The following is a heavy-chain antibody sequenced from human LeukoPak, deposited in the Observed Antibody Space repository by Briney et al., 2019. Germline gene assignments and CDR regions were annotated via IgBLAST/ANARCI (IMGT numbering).Heavy chain of an antibody. CDR3: ARRPMVRGNIAAALPPDY. D-gene: IGHD3-10*01. Sequence: ASVKVSCKTSGYTFASYGISWVRQAPGQGLEWMGWINPNSGVTNYAQKFQGRVTMTRDTSISTAYMELSRLRSDDTAVYYCARRPMVRGNIAAALPPDYWGQGTLVTVSS. J-gene: IGHJ4*02. CDR2: INPNSGVT. V-gene: IGHV1-2*02. CDR1: GYTFASYG.